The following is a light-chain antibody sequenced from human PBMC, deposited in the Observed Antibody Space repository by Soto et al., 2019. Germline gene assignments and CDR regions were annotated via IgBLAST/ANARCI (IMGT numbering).Light chain of an antibody. V-gene: IGKV3D-15*01. Sequence: EIVLTQSPGTLSLSPGERATLSCRAIQSVRSSSLAWYQQKPGQAPRLLIYGASTRATGIPARFSGSGSGTEFTLTISSLQSEDFAVYYCQQYNNWPPITFGQGTRLEIK. CDR3: QQYNNWPPIT. J-gene: IGKJ5*01. CDR2: GAS. CDR1: QSVRSS.